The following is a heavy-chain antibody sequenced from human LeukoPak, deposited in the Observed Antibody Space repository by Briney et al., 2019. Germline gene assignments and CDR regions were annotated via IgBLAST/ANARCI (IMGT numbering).Heavy chain of an antibody. V-gene: IGHV3-48*02. J-gene: IGHJ4*02. D-gene: IGHD6-13*01. CDR1: GFTFSSYS. CDR2: IGGSSSAI. CDR3: ARVVRGIGAHFDY. Sequence: GGSLRLSCAASGFTFSSYSMNWVRQAPGKGLEWVSYIGGSSSAIYYADSVKGRFTVSRDNAKNSLYLQMNSLRDEDTAVYYCARVVRGIGAHFDYWGQGTLVTVSS.